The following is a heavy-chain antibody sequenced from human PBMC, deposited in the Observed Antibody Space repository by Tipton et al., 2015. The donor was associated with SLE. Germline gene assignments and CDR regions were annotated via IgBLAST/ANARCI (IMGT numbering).Heavy chain of an antibody. CDR1: GFTFSSYT. CDR3: AREVEDTTDWYFDL. CDR2: IPYDGSNK. J-gene: IGHJ2*01. Sequence: RSLRLSCAASGFTFSSYTMHWVRQAPGKGLEWVALIPYDGSNKYYADSVKGRFTISRDNSKNTLYLQMNSLRPEDTAVYYCAREVEDTTDWYFDLWGRGTLVTVSS. V-gene: IGHV3-30-3*01. D-gene: IGHD2-15*01.